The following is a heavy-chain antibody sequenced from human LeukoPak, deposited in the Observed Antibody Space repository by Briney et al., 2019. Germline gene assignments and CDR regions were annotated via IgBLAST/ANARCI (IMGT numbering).Heavy chain of an antibody. CDR2: ISYDGSNK. V-gene: IGHV3-30*03. Sequence: PGGSLRLSCAASGFTFSSYGMHWVRQAPGKGLEWVAVISYDGSNKYHADSVKGRFTISRDNSKNTLYLQMNSLRAEDTAVYYCARVVGGQVDYWGQGTLVTVSS. J-gene: IGHJ4*02. CDR3: ARVVGGQVDY. D-gene: IGHD2-2*01. CDR1: GFTFSSYG.